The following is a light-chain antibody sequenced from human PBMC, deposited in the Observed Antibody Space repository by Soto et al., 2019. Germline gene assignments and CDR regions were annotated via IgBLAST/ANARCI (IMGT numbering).Light chain of an antibody. Sequence: ELVLTQSPGTLSLSPGAKATLSFSASQSISVHLAWYQKKPGQAPMLLIYGASTSNAGIPDRFSGVGSGTDFTLTINRLDTEAVAVYYCQQYDNSPRNFGHGTNVEV. V-gene: IGKV3-20*01. CDR3: QQYDNSPRN. CDR1: QSISVH. J-gene: IGKJ1*01. CDR2: GAS.